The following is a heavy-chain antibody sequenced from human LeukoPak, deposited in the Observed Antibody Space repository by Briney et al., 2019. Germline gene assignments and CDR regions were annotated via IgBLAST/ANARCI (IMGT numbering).Heavy chain of an antibody. CDR2: IRSKANSYAT. Sequence: GGSLRLSCAAYGFTFSGSAMHWVRQASGKGLEWVGRIRSKANSYATAYAASVKGRFTISRDDSKNTAYLQMNSLKTEDTAVYYCTRRVDSSRYFDYWGQGTLVTVSS. D-gene: IGHD6-19*01. V-gene: IGHV3-73*01. J-gene: IGHJ4*02. CDR1: GFTFSGSA. CDR3: TRRVDSSRYFDY.